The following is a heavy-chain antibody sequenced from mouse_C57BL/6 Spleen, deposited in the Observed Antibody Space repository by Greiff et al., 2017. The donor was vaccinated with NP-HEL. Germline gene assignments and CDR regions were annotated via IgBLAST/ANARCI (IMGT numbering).Heavy chain of an antibody. J-gene: IGHJ3*01. D-gene: IGHD2-3*01. CDR3: AREGMVTTAWFAY. CDR2: IDPSDSYT. CDR1: GYTFTSYW. V-gene: IGHV1-59*01. Sequence: VQLQQPGAELVRPGTSVKLSCKASGYTFTSYWMHWVKQRPGQGLEWIGVIDPSDSYTNYNQKFKGKATLTVDTSSSTAYMQLSSLTSEDSAVYYCAREGMVTTAWFAYWGQGTLVTVSA.